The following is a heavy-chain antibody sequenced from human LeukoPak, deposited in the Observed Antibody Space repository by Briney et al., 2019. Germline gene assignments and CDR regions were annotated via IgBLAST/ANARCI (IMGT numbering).Heavy chain of an antibody. CDR3: ARDFPKDYYYGLHV. CDR2: INPNSGGT. J-gene: IGHJ6*02. CDR1: GYTFTGYY. Sequence: GASVKASCKASGYTFTGYYMHWVRQAPGQGLEWMGWINPNSGGTNYAQKFQGRVTMTRDTSISTAYMELSRLRSDDTAVYYCARDFPKDYYYGLHVWGQGTTVTVSS. V-gene: IGHV1-2*02.